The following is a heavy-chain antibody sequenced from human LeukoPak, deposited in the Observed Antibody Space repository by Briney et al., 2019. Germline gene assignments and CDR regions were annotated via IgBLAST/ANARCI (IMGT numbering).Heavy chain of an antibody. CDR2: IYYSGST. J-gene: IGHJ5*02. CDR3: AGSFGSSWTKTVFDP. CDR1: GGSISSYY. V-gene: IGHV4-59*08. D-gene: IGHD6-13*01. Sequence: NPSETLSLTCTVSGGSISSYYWSWIRQPPGKGLEWIGCIYYSGSTYYNPSLKSRVTISVDTSKNQFSLKLSSVTAADTAVYYCAGSFGSSWTKTVFDPWGQGTLVTVSS.